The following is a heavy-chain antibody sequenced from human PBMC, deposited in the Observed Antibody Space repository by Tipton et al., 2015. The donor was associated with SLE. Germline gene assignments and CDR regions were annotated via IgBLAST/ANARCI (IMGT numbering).Heavy chain of an antibody. CDR2: IYYSANT. V-gene: IGHV4-39*02. Sequence: TLSLTCTVSGDPITSSSYYWGWIRQPPGKGLEWIGSIYYSANTYYNPSLKSRVTISVDTSKNLFSLNVDSVTAADTAVYFCATSVYSSNYFGSFDLWGQGTMVTVSS. J-gene: IGHJ3*01. D-gene: IGHD6-13*01. CDR1: GDPITSSSYY. CDR3: ATSVYSSNYFGSFDL.